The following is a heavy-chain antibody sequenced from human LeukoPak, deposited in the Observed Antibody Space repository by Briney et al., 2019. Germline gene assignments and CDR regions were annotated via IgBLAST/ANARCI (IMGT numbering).Heavy chain of an antibody. V-gene: IGHV3-23*01. D-gene: IGHD6-13*01. CDR1: GFTFSSYV. J-gene: IGHJ4*02. Sequence: GGSLRLSCASSGFTFSSYVMTWVRQAPGKGLEWVSGISCTGDSTYYADSAKGRFTISRDNSKNTVYLQMNSLRVEDPAVYYCAKGSSAVGGGLHADYWGQGTLVTVSS. CDR3: AKGSSAVGGGLHADY. CDR2: ISCTGDST.